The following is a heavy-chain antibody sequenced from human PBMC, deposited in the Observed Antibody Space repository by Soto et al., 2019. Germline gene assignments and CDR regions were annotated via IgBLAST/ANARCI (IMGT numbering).Heavy chain of an antibody. J-gene: IGHJ4*02. CDR1: GGSFSGYY. CDR3: ARQGTAMVTGYYFDY. D-gene: IGHD5-18*01. CDR2: INHSGST. Sequence: PSETLSLTCAVYGGSFSGYYWSWIRQPPGKGLEWIGEINHSGSTNYNPSLKSRVTISVDTSKNQFSLKLSSVTAADTAVYYCARQGTAMVTGYYFDYWGQGTLVTVSS. V-gene: IGHV4-34*01.